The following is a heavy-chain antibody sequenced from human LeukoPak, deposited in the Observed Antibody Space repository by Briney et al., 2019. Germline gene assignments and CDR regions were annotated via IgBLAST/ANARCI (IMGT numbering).Heavy chain of an antibody. CDR2: IIPIFGTA. D-gene: IGHD6-19*01. J-gene: IGHJ4*02. CDR1: GGTFSSYA. Sequence: ASVKVSCKASGGTFSSYAISWVRQAPGQGLEWMGGIIPIFGTANYAQKFQGRVTITTDESTSTAYMELSSLRSEDTAVYYCATRGSGLDFDYWGQGTLVTVSS. V-gene: IGHV1-69*05. CDR3: ATRGSGLDFDY.